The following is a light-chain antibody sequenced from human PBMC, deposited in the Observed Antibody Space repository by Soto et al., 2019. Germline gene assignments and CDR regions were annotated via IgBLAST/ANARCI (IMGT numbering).Light chain of an antibody. Sequence: EIVLTQSPGNLSLSPGERATLSCRASQSVSSSYLAWYQQKPGQAPRLLIYGASSMATGIPERFSGSGSGTDFTLTISRLEPEDFAVYYCQQYGRSGYTFGQGTKLEIK. CDR1: QSVSSSY. V-gene: IGKV3-20*01. CDR2: GAS. J-gene: IGKJ2*01. CDR3: QQYGRSGYT.